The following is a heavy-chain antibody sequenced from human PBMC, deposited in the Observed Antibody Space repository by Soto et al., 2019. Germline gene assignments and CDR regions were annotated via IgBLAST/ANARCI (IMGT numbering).Heavy chain of an antibody. CDR1: GYTFIDYY. CDR2: ISSKSGAT. Sequence: ASVKVSCKASGYTFIDYYMHWVRQAPGQGFEWLGRISSKSGATNYAQKFQGRVTMTWDTSLNTAYMELSSLISEDTAVYYCARPPGYISDWYYFDLWGQGTLVTVSS. J-gene: IGHJ4*02. V-gene: IGHV1-2*02. D-gene: IGHD3-9*01. CDR3: ARPPGYISDWYYFDL.